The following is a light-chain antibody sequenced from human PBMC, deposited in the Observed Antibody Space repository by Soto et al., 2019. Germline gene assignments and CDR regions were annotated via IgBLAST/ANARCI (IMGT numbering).Light chain of an antibody. Sequence: DIQMTQSPSTLSASVGDRVTITCRASQSISTWLAWYQQKPGKAPKLLIYKASSLESGVPSRFSGSGSGTEFALTISSLQPDDFATYYGQQYNTSSLTFGGGTKVEIK. CDR2: KAS. J-gene: IGKJ4*01. CDR1: QSISTW. CDR3: QQYNTSSLT. V-gene: IGKV1-5*03.